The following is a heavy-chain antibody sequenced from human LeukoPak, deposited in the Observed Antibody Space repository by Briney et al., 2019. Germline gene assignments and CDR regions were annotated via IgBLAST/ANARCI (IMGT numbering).Heavy chain of an antibody. CDR2: IYHSGST. V-gene: IGHV4-4*02. CDR1: GGSISSSNW. Sequence: SETLSLTCAVSGGSISSSNWWSWVRQPPGKGLEWIGEIYHSGSTNYNPSLKSRVTISVDTSKNQFSLKLSSVTAADTAVYYCARGRALGIAARRYYYYMDVWGKGTTVTVSS. CDR3: ARGRALGIAARRYYYYMDV. D-gene: IGHD6-6*01. J-gene: IGHJ6*03.